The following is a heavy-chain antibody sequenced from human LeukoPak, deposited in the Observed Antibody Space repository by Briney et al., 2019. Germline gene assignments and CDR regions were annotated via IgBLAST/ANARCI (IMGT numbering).Heavy chain of an antibody. Sequence: GGSLRLSCAASGFTFSSYSMNWVRQAPGKGLEWVSYISSSSSTIYYADSVKGRFTISRDNAKNSLYLQMNSLRAEDTAVYYCAKYADYSSSSDWFDPWGQGTLVTVSS. CDR1: GFTFSSYS. D-gene: IGHD6-6*01. J-gene: IGHJ5*02. CDR2: ISSSSSTI. V-gene: IGHV3-48*01. CDR3: AKYADYSSSSDWFDP.